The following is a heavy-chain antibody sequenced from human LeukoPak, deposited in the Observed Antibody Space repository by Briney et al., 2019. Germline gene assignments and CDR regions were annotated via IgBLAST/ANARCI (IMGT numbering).Heavy chain of an antibody. J-gene: IGHJ4*02. V-gene: IGHV3-7*01. Sequence: GGSLRLSCAASGFTFSSYRMSWVRQAPGKGLEWVANIKQDGSEKHYVDSVKGRFTISRDNAKNSLYLQMNSLRAEDTAVYYCAGYCSGGSCPTTADYWGQGTLVTVSS. D-gene: IGHD2-15*01. CDR2: IKQDGSEK. CDR1: GFTFSSYR. CDR3: AGYCSGGSCPTTADY.